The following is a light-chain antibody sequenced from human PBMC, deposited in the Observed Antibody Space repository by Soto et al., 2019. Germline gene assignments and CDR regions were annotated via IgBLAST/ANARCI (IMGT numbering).Light chain of an antibody. J-gene: IGLJ1*01. Sequence: VLTHPPSVSWAPGQRVTISCTGSSSNIGAGYDIYWYQQLPGTAPKLLIYDNNNRPSGVPDRFSGSNSGTSASLAITGLQAEDEADYYCQSYDTSLNYVFGTGTKVTVL. V-gene: IGLV1-40*01. CDR3: QSYDTSLNYV. CDR1: SSNIGAGYD. CDR2: DNN.